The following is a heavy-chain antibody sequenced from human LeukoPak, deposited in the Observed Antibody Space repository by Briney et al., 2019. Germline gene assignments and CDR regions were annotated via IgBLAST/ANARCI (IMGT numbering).Heavy chain of an antibody. D-gene: IGHD3-10*01. V-gene: IGHV3-23*01. CDR1: GFTFTTYV. J-gene: IGHJ4*02. CDR2: ISGSGTTT. CDR3: ASDLRGKFDY. Sequence: GGSLRLSCAASGFTFTTYVMSWVRQAPGKGLEWVSVISGSGTTTYYADSVKGRFTMSRDNSKNTLYAQMNSLIAEDTAVYYCASDLRGKFDYWGQGTLVTVSS.